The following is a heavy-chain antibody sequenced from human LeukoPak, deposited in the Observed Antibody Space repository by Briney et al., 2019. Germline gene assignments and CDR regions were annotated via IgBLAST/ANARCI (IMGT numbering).Heavy chain of an antibody. CDR1: GFTFSSYE. D-gene: IGHD2-2*01. Sequence: GGSLRLSCAASGFTFSSYEMNWVRQAPGKGLEWVSYISSSGSTIYYADSVKGRFTISRDNAKNSLYLQMNSLRAEDTAVYYCARDPRYQGYFDYWGQGTLVTVS. CDR3: ARDPRYQGYFDY. CDR2: ISSSGSTI. J-gene: IGHJ4*02. V-gene: IGHV3-48*03.